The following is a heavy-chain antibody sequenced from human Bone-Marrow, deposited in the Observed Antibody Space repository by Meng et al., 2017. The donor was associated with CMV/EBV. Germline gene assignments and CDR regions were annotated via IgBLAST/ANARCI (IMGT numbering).Heavy chain of an antibody. CDR2: INPNSGGT. Sequence: ASVKVSCKASGYTLTGYYMHWVRQAPGQGLEWMGWINPNSGGTNYAQKFQGRVTLTSDTSISTAYMELSRLKSDDTAVFFCARLFHTTLGTNYYYGMDVWAQGTSATFSS. CDR1: GYTLTGYY. D-gene: IGHD3-3*01. CDR3: ARLFHTTLGTNYYYGMDV. J-gene: IGHJ6*02. V-gene: IGHV1-2*02.